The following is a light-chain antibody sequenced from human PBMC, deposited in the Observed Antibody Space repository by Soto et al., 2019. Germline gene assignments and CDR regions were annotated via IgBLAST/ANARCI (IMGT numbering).Light chain of an antibody. Sequence: EVVLTQSPGTVSLSPGERATLSCRASQSVTSNYLAWYQQKTGQAPRLLIYAASSRATGIPDRFSGSGSGTDFTLRISRLEPADFAVYYCHQYGSSVTWTFGQGTKVEIK. CDR2: AAS. CDR3: HQYGSSVTWT. CDR1: QSVTSNY. J-gene: IGKJ1*01. V-gene: IGKV3-20*01.